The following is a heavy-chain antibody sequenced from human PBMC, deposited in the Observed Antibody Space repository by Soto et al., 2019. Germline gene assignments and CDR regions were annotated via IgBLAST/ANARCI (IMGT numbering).Heavy chain of an antibody. CDR2: IVVGSGNT. Sequence: ASVKVSCKASGFTFTSSAVQWVRQARGQRLEWIGWIVVGSGNTNYAQKFQERVTITRDMSTSTAYMELSSLRSEDTAVYYCAARFIHSGWRFDYWGQGTLVTVSS. CDR1: GFTFTSSA. D-gene: IGHD6-19*01. V-gene: IGHV1-58*01. CDR3: AARFIHSGWRFDY. J-gene: IGHJ4*02.